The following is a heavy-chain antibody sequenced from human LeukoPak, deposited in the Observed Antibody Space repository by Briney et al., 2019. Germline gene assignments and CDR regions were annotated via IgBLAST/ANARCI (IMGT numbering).Heavy chain of an antibody. CDR2: ISAYNGNT. CDR3: ARLTARIYLYYYYYMDV. CDR1: GYTFTSYG. Sequence: GASVKVSCKASGYTFTSYGISWVRQAPGQGLEWMGWISAYNGNTNYAQKLQGRVTMTTDTSTSTAYMELRSLRSDDTAVYYCARLTARIYLYYYYYMDVWGKGTTVTVSS. J-gene: IGHJ6*03. V-gene: IGHV1-18*01. D-gene: IGHD6-6*01.